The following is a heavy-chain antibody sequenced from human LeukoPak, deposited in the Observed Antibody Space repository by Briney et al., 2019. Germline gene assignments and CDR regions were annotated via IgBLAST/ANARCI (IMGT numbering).Heavy chain of an antibody. CDR2: IKQDGSEK. CDR3: ARESDFRYYDYIWGSYRYFDY. CDR1: GFTFSSYW. Sequence: GGSLRLSCAASGFTFSSYWMSWVRQAPGKGLEWVANIKQDGSEKYYVDSVKGRFTISRDNAKNSLYLQMNSLRAEDTAVYYCARESDFRYYDYIWGSYRYFDYWGQGTLVTVSS. V-gene: IGHV3-7*01. D-gene: IGHD3-16*02. J-gene: IGHJ4*02.